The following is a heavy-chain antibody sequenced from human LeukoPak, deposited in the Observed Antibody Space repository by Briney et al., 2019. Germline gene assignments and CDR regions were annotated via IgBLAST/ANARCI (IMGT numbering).Heavy chain of an antibody. CDR1: DYSISSAYY. J-gene: IGHJ4*02. CDR3: ARGITMIDY. CDR2: IYHSGST. D-gene: IGHD3-22*01. Sequence: PSETLSLTCAVSDYSISSAYYWGWIRQPPGKGLEWIGSIYHSGSTYYGPSLESRVTISIGTSKNQFSLKLSSVTAADTAVYYCARGITMIDYWGQGTLVTVSS. V-gene: IGHV4-38-2*01.